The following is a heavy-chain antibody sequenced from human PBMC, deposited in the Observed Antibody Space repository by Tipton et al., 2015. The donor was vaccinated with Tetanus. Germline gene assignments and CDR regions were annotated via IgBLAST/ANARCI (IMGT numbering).Heavy chain of an antibody. V-gene: IGHV4-31*03. Sequence: TLSLTCTVSGGSISSGGYYWSWIRQHPGKGLEWIGYIYYSGSTYYNPSLKSRVTISVDTSKNQFSLKLSSVTAADTAVYYCARDRGDPPNYYYGMDVWGQGTTVTVSS. D-gene: IGHD2-21*01. CDR1: GGSISSGGYY. CDR2: IYYSGST. CDR3: ARDRGDPPNYYYGMDV. J-gene: IGHJ6*02.